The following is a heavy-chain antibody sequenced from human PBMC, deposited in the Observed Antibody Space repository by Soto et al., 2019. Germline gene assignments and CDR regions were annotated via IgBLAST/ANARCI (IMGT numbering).Heavy chain of an antibody. CDR3: TRATLGITVAPDN. J-gene: IGHJ4*02. CDR2: RNPAKNQH. CDR1: GYPFLGYD. Sequence: ASVKVSCKTSGYPFLGYDIHGVRQATGRGLDGMGWRNPAKNQHLYTEKFGGRVACSTATSISTTYRELSSLTSEERALYYCTRATLGITVAPDNWGQGTLVTVSS. D-gene: IGHD6-19*01. V-gene: IGHV1-8*01.